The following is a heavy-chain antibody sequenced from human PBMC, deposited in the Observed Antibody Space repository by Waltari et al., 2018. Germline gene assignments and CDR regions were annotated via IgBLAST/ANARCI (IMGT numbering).Heavy chain of an antibody. V-gene: IGHV1-69*01. Sequence: QVQLVQSGAEVKKPGSSVKVSCKASGGTFSSYAISWVRQAPGQGLCWMCWIFPIFGTANHSNKSQCRVTITADESTSTAVLELMSMGSEDTAVYYCAREVAVAGTLWFDPSGQGTLVTVSS. D-gene: IGHD6-19*01. CDR3: AREVAVAGTLWFDP. CDR1: GGTFSSYA. CDR2: IFPIFGTA. J-gene: IGHJ5*02.